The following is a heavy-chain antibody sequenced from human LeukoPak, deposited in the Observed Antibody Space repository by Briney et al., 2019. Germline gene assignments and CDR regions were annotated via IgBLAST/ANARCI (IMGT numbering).Heavy chain of an antibody. CDR2: ISGSGGST. V-gene: IGHV3-23*01. CDR3: AKDLQSRIAVAGAGG. Sequence: GGSLRLSCADSGSTFSSYSMNWVRQAPGKGLEWVSAISGSGGSTYYADSVKGRFTISRDNSKNTLYLQMNSLRAEDTAVYYCAKDLQSRIAVAGAGGWGQGTLVTVSS. D-gene: IGHD6-19*01. J-gene: IGHJ4*02. CDR1: GSTFSSYS.